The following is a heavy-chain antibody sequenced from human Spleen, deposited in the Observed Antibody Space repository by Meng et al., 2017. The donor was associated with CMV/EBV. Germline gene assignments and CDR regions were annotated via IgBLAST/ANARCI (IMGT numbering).Heavy chain of an antibody. CDR2: INPSGGRT. J-gene: IGHJ4*02. Sequence: SCKASGYTFISYYIHWGRQAPGQGLEWMGIINPSGGRTTYAQKFQGRVSMTRDTSTSTVYMDLSSLRSDDTAVYYCARGVAISRIDYWGQGTLVTVSS. CDR1: GYTFISYY. D-gene: IGHD2-15*01. V-gene: IGHV1-46*01. CDR3: ARGVAISRIDY.